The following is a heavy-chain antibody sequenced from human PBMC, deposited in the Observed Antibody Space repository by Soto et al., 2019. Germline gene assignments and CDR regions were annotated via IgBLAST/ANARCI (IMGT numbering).Heavy chain of an antibody. Sequence: PSETLSLTCAVYGGSFSGYYWSWIRQPPGKGLEWIGEINHSGSTNYNPSLKSRVTISVDTSKNQFSLKLSSVTAADTAVYYCARVAPPYCTNGVCPEVFDYWGQGTLVTVSS. V-gene: IGHV4-34*01. CDR3: ARVAPPYCTNGVCPEVFDY. D-gene: IGHD2-8*01. CDR2: INHSGST. CDR1: GGSFSGYY. J-gene: IGHJ4*02.